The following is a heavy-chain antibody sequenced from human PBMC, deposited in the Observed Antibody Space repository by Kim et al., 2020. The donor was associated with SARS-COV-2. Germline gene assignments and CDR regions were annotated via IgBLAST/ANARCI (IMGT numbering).Heavy chain of an antibody. CDR3: ARAETRITIFGVVIILAFDI. J-gene: IGHJ3*02. Sequence: SETLSLTCTVSGGSISSGGYYWSWIRQHPGKGLEWIGYIYYSGSTYYNPSLKSRATISVDTSKNQFSLKLSSVTAADTAVYYCARAETRITIFGVVIILAFDIWGQGTMVTVSS. CDR1: GGSISSGGYY. V-gene: IGHV4-31*03. D-gene: IGHD3-3*01. CDR2: IYYSGST.